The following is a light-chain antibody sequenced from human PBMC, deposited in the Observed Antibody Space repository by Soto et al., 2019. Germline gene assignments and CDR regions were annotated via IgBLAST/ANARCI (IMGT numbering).Light chain of an antibody. Sequence: EILMAQSPATLSVSPGERATLAWRASQGIKDYVAWFQQKPGQAPRLLMYGASTRATAIPARFSGSGSGTEFTLTISRLQSEDFPVYYCQQYNTWPRTFGQGTKVDIK. CDR3: QQYNTWPRT. CDR2: GAS. V-gene: IGKV3-15*01. CDR1: QGIKDY. J-gene: IGKJ1*01.